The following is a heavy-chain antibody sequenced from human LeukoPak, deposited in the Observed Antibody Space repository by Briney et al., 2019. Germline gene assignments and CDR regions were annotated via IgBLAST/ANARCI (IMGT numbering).Heavy chain of an antibody. V-gene: IGHV3-23*01. CDR3: AKAGFRDFFHY. CDR1: GFTFSTNT. Sequence: GGSLRLSCEASGFTFSTNTMNWVRQAPGKGLEWVSGISGSHTAYYSDSVKGRFTIPRDNSKNTLYLQMNSLRAEDTAVYYCAKAGFRDFFHYWGQGSQVTVSS. J-gene: IGHJ4*02. CDR2: ISGSHTA.